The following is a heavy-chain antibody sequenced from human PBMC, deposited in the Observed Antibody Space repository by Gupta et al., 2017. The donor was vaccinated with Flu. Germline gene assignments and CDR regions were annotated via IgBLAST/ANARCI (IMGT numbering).Heavy chain of an antibody. CDR2: ISGSGGST. CDR1: GFTFSSYA. CDR3: AKDYNWGPDYSGYESYYYYGMDV. J-gene: IGHJ6*02. V-gene: IGHV3-23*01. Sequence: EVQLLESGGGLVQPGGSLRLSCAASGFTFSSYAMSWVRQAPGKGLEWVSAISGSGGSTYYADSVKGRFTISRDNSKNTLYLQMNSLRAEDTAVYYCAKDYNWGPDYSGYESYYYYGMDVWGQGTTVTVSS. D-gene: IGHD5-12*01.